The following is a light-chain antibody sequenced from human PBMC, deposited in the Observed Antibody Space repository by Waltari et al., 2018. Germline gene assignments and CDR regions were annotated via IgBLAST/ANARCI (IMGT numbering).Light chain of an antibody. CDR3: QQRSNWSIT. J-gene: IGKJ5*01. CDR2: DAS. V-gene: IGKV3-11*01. Sequence: EIVLTQSPATLSLSPGESATLSCRDSQSVSSYLAWYQQKPGQAPRLLIYDASNRATGIPARFSGSGSGTDFTLTISSLEPEDFAVYYCQQRSNWSITFGQGTRLEIK. CDR1: QSVSSY.